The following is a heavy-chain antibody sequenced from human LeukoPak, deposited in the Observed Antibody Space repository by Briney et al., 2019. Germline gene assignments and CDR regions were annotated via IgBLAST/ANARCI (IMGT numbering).Heavy chain of an antibody. CDR3: ARHGKRYFDIWYGMDV. D-gene: IGHD3-9*01. Sequence: PSETLSLTCTVSGGSISSHYWTWIRQSPGKGLEWIGYISYSGSTNYNPSLKSRVTLSVDTSKNQFSLKLSSVTAADTAVYYCARHGKRYFDIWYGMDVWGQGTTVTVSS. CDR2: ISYSGST. CDR1: GGSISSHY. J-gene: IGHJ6*02. V-gene: IGHV4-59*08.